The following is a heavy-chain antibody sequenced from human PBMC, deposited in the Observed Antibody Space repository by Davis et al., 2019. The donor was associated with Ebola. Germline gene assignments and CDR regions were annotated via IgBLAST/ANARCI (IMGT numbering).Heavy chain of an antibody. Sequence: GESLKISCAASGFTFSSYWMSWVRQAPGKGLEWVSAISGSGGSTYYADSVKGRFTISRDNSKNTLYLQMNSLRAEDTAVYYCAKDVPRYYDFWSGYSFDYWGQGTLVTVSS. J-gene: IGHJ4*02. CDR1: GFTFSSYW. D-gene: IGHD3-3*01. V-gene: IGHV3-23*01. CDR2: ISGSGGST. CDR3: AKDVPRYYDFWSGYSFDY.